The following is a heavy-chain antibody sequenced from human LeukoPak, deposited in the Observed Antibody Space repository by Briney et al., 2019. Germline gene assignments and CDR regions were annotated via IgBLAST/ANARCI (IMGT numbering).Heavy chain of an antibody. J-gene: IGHJ4*02. Sequence: GGSLRLSCAASGFTFSSYAMHWVRQAPGKGLEWVAVISYDGSNKYYADSVKGRFTISRDNSKNTLYLQMNSLRAEDTAVYYCARGPVGVDYWGQGTLVTVSS. V-gene: IGHV3-30*04. CDR2: ISYDGSNK. D-gene: IGHD3-10*01. CDR1: GFTFSSYA. CDR3: ARGPVGVDY.